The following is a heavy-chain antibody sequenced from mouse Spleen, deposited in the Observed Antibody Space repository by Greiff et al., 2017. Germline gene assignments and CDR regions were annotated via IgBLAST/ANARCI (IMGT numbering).Heavy chain of an antibody. Sequence: EVQLVESGGGLVQPKGSLKLSCAASGFTFNTYAMHWVRQAPGKGLEWVARIRSKSSNYASYYADSVQDRFTISRDDSQSMLYLQMNNLKAGDTTMYYCVRDGTGFAYWGQGTLVTCSA. CDR1: GFTFNTYA. J-gene: IGHJ3*01. CDR3: VRDGTGFAY. CDR2: IRSKSSNYAS. V-gene: IGHV10-3*01. D-gene: IGHD1-1*01.